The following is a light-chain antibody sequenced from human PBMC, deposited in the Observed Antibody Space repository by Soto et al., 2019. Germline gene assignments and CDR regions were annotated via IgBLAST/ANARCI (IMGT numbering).Light chain of an antibody. CDR1: QSVSSNY. V-gene: IGKV3-20*01. CDR2: RAS. CDR3: QQYAASPLT. J-gene: IGKJ4*01. Sequence: EIVLTQSSGTLSLSPGERVTLSCRASQSVSSNYLAWYQQKSGQAPRLLIYRASTRATGIPDRFSGSGSGTDFSLIISGLEPEDSAVYYCQQYAASPLTFGGGTKLEIK.